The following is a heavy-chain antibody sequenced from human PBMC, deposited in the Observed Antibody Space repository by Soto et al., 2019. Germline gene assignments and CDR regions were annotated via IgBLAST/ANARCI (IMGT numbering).Heavy chain of an antibody. CDR3: ARGYYDFWSGYFYAFDI. D-gene: IGHD3-3*01. CDR1: GGSFSCYY. Sequence: SETLSLTCAVYGGSFSCYYWSWIRQPPGKGLERIGEINHSGSTNYNPSLKSRVTISVDTSKNQFSLKLSSVTAADTAVYYCARGYYDFWSGYFYAFDIWGQGTMVTVSS. CDR2: INHSGST. J-gene: IGHJ3*02. V-gene: IGHV4-34*01.